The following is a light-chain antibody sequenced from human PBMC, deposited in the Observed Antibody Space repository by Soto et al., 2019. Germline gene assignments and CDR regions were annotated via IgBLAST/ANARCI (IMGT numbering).Light chain of an antibody. CDR1: QSVSSN. V-gene: IGKV3-15*01. CDR3: QQYNNWPPWT. Sequence: EIVVTQSPATLSVSPGERATLSCRASQSVSSNLAWYQHKPGQAPRLLIYGASTRATGIPARFSGSGSGTEFTLTISSLQSEDFAVYYCQQYNNWPPWTFGQGTKVEIK. CDR2: GAS. J-gene: IGKJ1*01.